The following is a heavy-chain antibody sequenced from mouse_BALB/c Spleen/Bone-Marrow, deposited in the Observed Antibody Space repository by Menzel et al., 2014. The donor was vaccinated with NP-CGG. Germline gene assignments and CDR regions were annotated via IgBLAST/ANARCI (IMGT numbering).Heavy chain of an antibody. J-gene: IGHJ2*01. CDR2: IWSGGTT. CDR1: GFSLXNHG. CDR3: ARSGNYDFFDH. D-gene: IGHD2-1*01. Sequence: QVQLKESGPGLVQPSQSLSITCTVSGFSLXNHGIHWVRQPPGKGLEWLGVIWSGGTTDYNATFIPRLSISKDKSKSQVPFKMNSLQVDDTATYYCARSGNYDFFDHWGQGTTLTVSS. V-gene: IGHV2-4*02.